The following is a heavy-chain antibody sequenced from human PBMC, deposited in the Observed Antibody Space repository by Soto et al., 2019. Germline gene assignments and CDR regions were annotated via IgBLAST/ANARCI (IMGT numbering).Heavy chain of an antibody. CDR3: AKMSSENYYDPVFS. Sequence: QVQLVESGGGLVNTGGSLRIVCEASGFTFSDYYMSWVRQAPGKGLEWVSYISSSGNIIYYADSVKGRFTISRDNAKNSVYLQMTSLRGEDTALYFCAKMSSENYYDPVFSWGQGTLVTVSS. D-gene: IGHD3-22*01. CDR1: GFTFSDYY. CDR2: ISSSGNII. V-gene: IGHV3-11*01. J-gene: IGHJ4*02.